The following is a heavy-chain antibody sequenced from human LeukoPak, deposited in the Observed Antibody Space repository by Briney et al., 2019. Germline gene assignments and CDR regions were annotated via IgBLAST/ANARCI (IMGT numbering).Heavy chain of an antibody. D-gene: IGHD6-19*01. J-gene: IGHJ4*02. V-gene: IGHV3-30*04. Sequence: GGSLRLSCAASGFTFRSYAMHWVRQAPGKGLEWVAVISYDGSNKYYADSVKGRFIISRDNTDNSLYLQMNNLRADDTALYYCARDVEVAGIRDSWGQGTVVTVSS. CDR3: ARDVEVAGIRDS. CDR1: GFTFRSYA. CDR2: ISYDGSNK.